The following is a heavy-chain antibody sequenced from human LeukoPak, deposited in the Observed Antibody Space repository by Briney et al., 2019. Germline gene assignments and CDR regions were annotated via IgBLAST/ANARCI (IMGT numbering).Heavy chain of an antibody. CDR3: ARVDGSGNSIFDY. CDR1: GFTFNSYW. Sequence: GSLRLSCAASGFTFNSYWMHWVRQAPGKGLVWVSRINPDGRSTNYADSVKGRFTISRDNAKNTLYLQMNSLRAEDTAIYYCARVDGSGNSIFDYWGQGTLVPVSS. J-gene: IGHJ4*02. V-gene: IGHV3-74*01. D-gene: IGHD3-22*01. CDR2: INPDGRST.